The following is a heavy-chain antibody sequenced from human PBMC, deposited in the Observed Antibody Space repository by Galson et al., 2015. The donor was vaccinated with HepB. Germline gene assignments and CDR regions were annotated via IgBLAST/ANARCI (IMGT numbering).Heavy chain of an antibody. J-gene: IGHJ4*02. Sequence: ETLSLTCTVSGGSISSSSYYWGWIRQPPGKGLEWIGSIYYSGSTYYNPSLKSRVTISVDTSKNQFSLKLSSVTAADTAEYYCARQGTAVAIDYWGQGTLVTVSS. CDR1: GGSISSSSYY. CDR2: IYYSGST. V-gene: IGHV4-39*01. D-gene: IGHD6-19*01. CDR3: ARQGTAVAIDY.